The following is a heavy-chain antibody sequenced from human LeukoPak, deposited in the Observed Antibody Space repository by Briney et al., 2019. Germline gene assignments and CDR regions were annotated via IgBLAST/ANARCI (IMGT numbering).Heavy chain of an antibody. D-gene: IGHD1-26*01. V-gene: IGHV4-59*01. CDR1: GGSISSYY. CDR2: IYYSGSA. J-gene: IGHJ4*02. Sequence: KPSETLSLTCTVSGGSISSYYWSWIRQPPGKGLEWIGYIYYSGSANYNPSLKSRVTISVDTSKNQFSLKLSSVTAADTAVYYCARGWELPHFDYWGQGTLVTVSS. CDR3: ARGWELPHFDY.